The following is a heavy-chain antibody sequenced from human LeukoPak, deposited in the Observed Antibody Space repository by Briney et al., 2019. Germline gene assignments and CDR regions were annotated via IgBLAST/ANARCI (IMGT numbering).Heavy chain of an antibody. Sequence: SETLSLTCTVSGGSIGNYFWTWIRQPPGKGLEYIGYVYHTGSTNYNPSLKSRVTISVDTSTNQFSLKLSSVTAADTAVYYCARDPSTMFMGHVFDIWGQGTMVTVSS. CDR1: GGSIGNYF. V-gene: IGHV4-59*01. CDR2: VYHTGST. CDR3: ARDPSTMFMGHVFDI. D-gene: IGHD5/OR15-5a*01. J-gene: IGHJ3*02.